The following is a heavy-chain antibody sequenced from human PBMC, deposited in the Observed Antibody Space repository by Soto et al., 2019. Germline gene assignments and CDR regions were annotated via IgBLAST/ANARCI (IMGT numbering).Heavy chain of an antibody. CDR3: AKNGQPPYYYYGMDV. CDR1: GYTFTRYG. CDR2: ISGYNGDT. J-gene: IGHJ6*02. D-gene: IGHD2-8*01. Sequence: QGQLVQSGGEAKKPGASVKVSCKASGYTFTRYGISWVRQAPGQGLEWMGWISGYNGDTNYAQKFQGRVTMTIDTSTSTAYMDLRSLTSDDTAVYYCAKNGQPPYYYYGMDVWGQGTTVTVSS. V-gene: IGHV1-18*01.